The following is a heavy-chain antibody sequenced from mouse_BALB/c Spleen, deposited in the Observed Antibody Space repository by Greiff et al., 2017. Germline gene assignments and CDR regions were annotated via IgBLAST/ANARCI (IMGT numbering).Heavy chain of an antibody. CDR3: ATYGNYSYAMDY. CDR1: SYTFTDYA. V-gene: IGHV1-67*01. D-gene: IGHD2-1*01. CDR2: ISTYYGNT. Sequence: VQLQQSGPELVRPGVSVKISCKGSSYTFTDYAMHWVKQSHAKSLEWIGVISTYYGNTNYNQKFKGKATITVDKSSSTAYMELARLTSEDSAVYYCATYGNYSYAMDYWGQGTSVTVSS. J-gene: IGHJ4*01.